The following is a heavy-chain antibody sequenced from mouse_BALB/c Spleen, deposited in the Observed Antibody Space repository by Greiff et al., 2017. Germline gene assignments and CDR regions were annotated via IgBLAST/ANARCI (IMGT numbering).Heavy chain of an antibody. CDR1: GFSLTSYG. J-gene: IGHJ2*01. CDR3: AKGTRSGNFDY. V-gene: IGHV2-2*02. Sequence: VKLVESGPGLVQPSQSLSITCTVSGFSLTSYGVHWVRQSPGKGLEWLGVIWSGGSTDYNAAFISRLSISKDNSKSQVFFKMNSLQANDTAIYYCAKGTRSGNFDYWGQGTTLTVSS. D-gene: IGHD3-3*01. CDR2: IWSGGST.